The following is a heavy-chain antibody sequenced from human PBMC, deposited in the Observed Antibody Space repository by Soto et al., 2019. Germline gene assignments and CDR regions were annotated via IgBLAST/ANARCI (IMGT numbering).Heavy chain of an antibody. CDR3: ARSPGSGFSPNKCDI. V-gene: IGHV3-74*01. CDR2: LNSDGITT. J-gene: IGHJ3*02. CDR1: GFTFSSYW. Sequence: EVQVVESGGGLVQPGGSLRLSCAASGFTFSSYWMHWVRQAPGKGLVWVSRLNSDGITTLYADSVKGRFTISRDIAKNTLYLQMNSLRAEDTAVYYCARSPGSGFSPNKCDIWGQGTKVTVSS. D-gene: IGHD3-10*01.